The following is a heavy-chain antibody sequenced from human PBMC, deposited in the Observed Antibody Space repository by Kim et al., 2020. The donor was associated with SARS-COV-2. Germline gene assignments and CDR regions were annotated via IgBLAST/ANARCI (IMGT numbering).Heavy chain of an antibody. J-gene: IGHJ6*02. CDR1: GYTFTSYA. D-gene: IGHD4-17*01. CDR3: AMEGYGTYYYYGMDV. V-gene: IGHV7-4-1*02. Sequence: ASVKVSCKASGYTFTSYAMNWVRQAPGQGLEWMGWINTNTGNPTYAQGFTGRFVFSLDTSVSTAYLQISSLKAEDTAVYYCAMEGYGTYYYYGMDVWGQGTTVTVSS. CDR2: INTNTGNP.